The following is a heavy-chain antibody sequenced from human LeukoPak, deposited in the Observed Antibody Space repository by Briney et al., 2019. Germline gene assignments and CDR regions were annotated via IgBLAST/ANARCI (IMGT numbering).Heavy chain of an antibody. CDR2: ISSSSSTI. Sequence: GGSLRLSCAASGFTFSSYEMNWVRQAPGKGLEWVSYISSSSSTIYYADSVKGRFTISRDNAKNSLYLQMNSLRAEDTAVYYCASGSGSLRGGCFDYWGQGTLVTVSS. CDR1: GFTFSSYE. V-gene: IGHV3-48*03. D-gene: IGHD3-10*01. J-gene: IGHJ4*02. CDR3: ASGSGSLRGGCFDY.